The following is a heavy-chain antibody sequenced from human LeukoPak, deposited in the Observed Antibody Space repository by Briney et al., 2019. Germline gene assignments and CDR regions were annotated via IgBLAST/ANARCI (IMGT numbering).Heavy chain of an antibody. J-gene: IGHJ4*02. D-gene: IGHD3-10*01. CDR1: GFTFSSYA. V-gene: IGHV3-30*04. CDR2: ISYDGSNK. Sequence: GGSLRLSCAASGFTFSSYAMHWVRQAPGKGLEWVAVISYDGSNKYYADSVKGRFTISRDNSKNTLYLQMNSLRAEDTAVYYCAKVEMRWFGESYLDYWGQGTLVTVSS. CDR3: AKVEMRWFGESYLDY.